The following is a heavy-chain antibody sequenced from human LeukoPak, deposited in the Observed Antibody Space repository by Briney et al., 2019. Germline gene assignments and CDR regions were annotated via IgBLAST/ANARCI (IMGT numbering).Heavy chain of an antibody. J-gene: IGHJ4*02. V-gene: IGHV4-39*07. Sequence: PSETLSLTCTVSGGSISSSSYYWGWIRQPPGKGLEWIGSIYYSGSTYYNPSLKSRVTISVDTSKNQFSLKLSSVTAADTAVYYCARERLRVPDYWGQGTLVTVSS. D-gene: IGHD4-17*01. CDR3: ARERLRVPDY. CDR2: IYYSGST. CDR1: GGSISSSSYY.